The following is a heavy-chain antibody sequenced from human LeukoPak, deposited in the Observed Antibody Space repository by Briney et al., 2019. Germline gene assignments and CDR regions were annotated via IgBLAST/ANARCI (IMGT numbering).Heavy chain of an antibody. V-gene: IGHV1-18*01. Sequence: ASVKVSCKASGYTFTSYGISWVRQAPGQGLEWMGWISAYNGNTNYAQKLQGRVTMTTDTSTSIAYMELRSLRSDDTAVYYCARDRGVVVVAATWDYWGQGTLVTVSS. CDR2: ISAYNGNT. CDR3: ARDRGVVVVAATWDY. D-gene: IGHD2-15*01. CDR1: GYTFTSYG. J-gene: IGHJ4*02.